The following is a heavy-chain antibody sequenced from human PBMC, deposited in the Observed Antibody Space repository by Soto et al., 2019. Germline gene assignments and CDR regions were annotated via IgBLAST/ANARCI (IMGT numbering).Heavy chain of an antibody. Sequence: SVKVSCKASGGTFSSYAISWVRQAPGQGLEWMGGIIPIFGTANYAQKFQGRVTITADESTSTAYMELSSLRSEDTAVYYCARGYCSSTSCYRNYYYYGMDVWGQGTTVTVSS. CDR2: IIPIFGTA. CDR1: GGTFSSYA. D-gene: IGHD2-2*01. V-gene: IGHV1-69*13. CDR3: ARGYCSSTSCYRNYYYYGMDV. J-gene: IGHJ6*02.